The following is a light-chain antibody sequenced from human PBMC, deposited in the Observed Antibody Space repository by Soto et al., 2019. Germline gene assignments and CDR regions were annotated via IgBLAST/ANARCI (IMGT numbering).Light chain of an antibody. CDR3: HQYGSSPYT. CDR1: QSVSSSY. V-gene: IGKV3-20*01. J-gene: IGKJ2*01. Sequence: EIVLTQSPGTLSLSPGERATLSCRASQSVSSSYLAWYQQKPGQAPRLLIYGASSRATGIPDRFSGSGSGTDFTLTISRLEPEDFAVYYCHQYGSSPYTFGQWTKLEIK. CDR2: GAS.